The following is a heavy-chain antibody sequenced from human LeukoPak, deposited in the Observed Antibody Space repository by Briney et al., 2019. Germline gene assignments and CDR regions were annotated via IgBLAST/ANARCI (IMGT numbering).Heavy chain of an antibody. CDR1: GFTFSGYS. CDR3: AAGWEGITFLYYYDSSGYYFDY. CDR2: ISSSSSYI. J-gene: IGHJ4*02. V-gene: IGHV3-21*01. Sequence: GGSLRLSCAASGFTFSGYSMNWVRQAPGKGLEWVSSISSSSSYIYYADSVKGRFTISRDNAKNSLYLQMNSLRAEDTAVYYCAAGWEGITFLYYYDSSGYYFDYWGQGTLVTVSS. D-gene: IGHD3-22*01.